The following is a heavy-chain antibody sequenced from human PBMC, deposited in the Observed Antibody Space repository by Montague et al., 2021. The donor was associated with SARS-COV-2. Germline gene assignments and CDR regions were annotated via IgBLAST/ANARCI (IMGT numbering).Heavy chain of an antibody. CDR3: ARMDILTGYYAYGMDV. CDR2: IDWDDDK. J-gene: IGHJ6*02. V-gene: IGHV2-70*01. D-gene: IGHD3-9*01. Sequence: VKPTQTLTLTCTFSGFSLSTSGMCVSWIRQPPGKALEWLAPIDWDDDKYYSTSLKTRLTVSKDTSKNQVVLTMTNMDPVDTATYYCARMDILTGYYAYGMDVWGQGTTVTVSS. CDR1: GFSLSTSGMC.